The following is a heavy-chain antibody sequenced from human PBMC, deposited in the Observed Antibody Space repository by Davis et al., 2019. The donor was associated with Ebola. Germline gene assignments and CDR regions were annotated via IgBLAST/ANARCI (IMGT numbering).Heavy chain of an antibody. CDR1: GFTFSSYW. CDR2: INGDGSTT. J-gene: IGHJ4*02. CDR3: LHYYDSSGYYRRGFEY. V-gene: IGHV3-74*01. Sequence: GESLKLSCAASGFTFSSYWMHWVRQAPGKGLVWVSRINGDGSTTTYADSVKGRCTISRDNAKNTLYLHMNSLRAEDTAVYYCLHYYDSSGYYRRGFEYWGQGTLVIVSS. D-gene: IGHD3-22*01.